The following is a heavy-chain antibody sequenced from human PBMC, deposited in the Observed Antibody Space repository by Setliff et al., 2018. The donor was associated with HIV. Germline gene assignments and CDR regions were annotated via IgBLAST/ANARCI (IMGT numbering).Heavy chain of an antibody. Sequence: PGGSLRLSCAASGFTFSSYAMSWVRQAPGKGLEWVSGISGSGGSTYYADSVKGRFTISRDNSKNTLYLQMNSLRAEDTAEYYCAKELAASGLGYFDSWGRGILVTVSS. CDR3: AKELAASGLGYFDS. V-gene: IGHV3-23*01. CDR2: ISGSGGST. J-gene: IGHJ4*02. D-gene: IGHD3-22*01. CDR1: GFTFSSYA.